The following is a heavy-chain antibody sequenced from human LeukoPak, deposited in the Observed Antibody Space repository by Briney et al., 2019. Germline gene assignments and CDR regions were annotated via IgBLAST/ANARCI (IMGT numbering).Heavy chain of an antibody. D-gene: IGHD5-24*01. J-gene: IGHJ4*02. Sequence: GGSLRLSCAASGFTVSSNYMSWVRQAPGKGLERVSVIYSGGSTYYADSVKGRFTISRDNSKNTLYPQMNSLRAEDTAVYYCARLRRDGYNLDYWGQGTLVTVSS. CDR3: ARLRRDGYNLDY. V-gene: IGHV3-53*01. CDR1: GFTVSSNY. CDR2: IYSGGST.